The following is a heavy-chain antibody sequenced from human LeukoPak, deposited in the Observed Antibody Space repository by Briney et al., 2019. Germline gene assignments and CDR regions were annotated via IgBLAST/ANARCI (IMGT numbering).Heavy chain of an antibody. V-gene: IGHV4-31*03. J-gene: IGHJ4*02. CDR1: GGSISSGGYY. D-gene: IGHD2-2*01. Sequence: TLSLTCTVSGGSISSGGYYWSWIRQHPGKGLEWIGYIYYSGSTYYNPSLKSRLTISVDTSKDKFSLKLSSVTAADTAVYYCAREYCSSTSCQPRLGYYFDYWGQGTLVTVSS. CDR2: IYYSGST. CDR3: AREYCSSTSCQPRLGYYFDY.